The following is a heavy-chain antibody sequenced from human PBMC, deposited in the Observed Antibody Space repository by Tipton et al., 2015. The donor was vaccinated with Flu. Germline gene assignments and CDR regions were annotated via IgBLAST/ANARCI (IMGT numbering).Heavy chain of an antibody. V-gene: IGHV1-8*01. Sequence: QSGVEVKKPGASVKVSCKASGYTFTSYDINWVRQATGQGLEWMGWMNPNSGNTGYAQKFQGRVTMTRNTSISTAYMELSSLRSEDTAVYYCARRYDFWSGYYRPVYYYYGMDVWGQGTTVTVSS. D-gene: IGHD3-3*01. CDR2: MNPNSGNT. CDR1: GYTFTSYD. CDR3: ARRYDFWSGYYRPVYYYYGMDV. J-gene: IGHJ6*02.